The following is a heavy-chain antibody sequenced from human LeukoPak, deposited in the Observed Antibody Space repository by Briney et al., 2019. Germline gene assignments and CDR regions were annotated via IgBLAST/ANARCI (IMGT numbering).Heavy chain of an antibody. CDR2: FSGSGGTT. CDR3: ANGNRCTSPNCLGYYYFYMDV. CDR1: GFTFSNYA. J-gene: IGHJ6*03. D-gene: IGHD2-8*01. V-gene: IGHV3-23*01. Sequence: GGSLRLSCAASGFTFSNYAMNWVRPAPGRGLEWVASFSGSGGTTYHADSVKGRFTISRDNSKNTLYLQMNSLRLEDTAVYYCANGNRCTSPNCLGYYYFYMDVWGKGTTVTVSS.